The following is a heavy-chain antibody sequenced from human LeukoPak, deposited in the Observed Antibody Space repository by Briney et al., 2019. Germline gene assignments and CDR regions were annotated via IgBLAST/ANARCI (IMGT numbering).Heavy chain of an antibody. CDR1: GFAFDDFA. CDR2: IRRRAYGGAA. V-gene: IGHV3-49*04. J-gene: IGHJ4*02. Sequence: GGSLRLSCTTSGFAFDDFAMSWVREPAGKGLEWVGFIRRRAYGGAAEYAASVKGRFIISRDDSKGIAYLQMNSLKTEDTAVYYCSRNGLVDFDYWGQGSRVIVSP. CDR3: SRNGLVDFDY.